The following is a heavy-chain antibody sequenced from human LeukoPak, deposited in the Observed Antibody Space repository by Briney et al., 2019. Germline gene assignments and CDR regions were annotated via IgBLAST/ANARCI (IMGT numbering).Heavy chain of an antibody. Sequence: ASVKVSCKASGGTFSSYAISWVRQAPGQGLEWMGGIIPIFGTANYAQKFQGRVTITADESTSTAYMELSSLRSEDTAVYYCAREIRSGGEDWFDPWGQGTLVTVSS. D-gene: IGHD2-15*01. J-gene: IGHJ5*02. V-gene: IGHV1-69*13. CDR3: AREIRSGGEDWFDP. CDR2: IIPIFGTA. CDR1: GGTFSSYA.